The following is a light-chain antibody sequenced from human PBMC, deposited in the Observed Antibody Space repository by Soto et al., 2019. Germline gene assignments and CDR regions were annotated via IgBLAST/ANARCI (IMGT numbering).Light chain of an antibody. J-gene: IGKJ4*01. CDR1: QSVRSNY. CDR2: DAS. Sequence: EMVLTQSPDTLSLSPGERATLSCRASQSVRSNYLAWYQQKPGQAPRFLIYDASSRATGIPDRFSGSGSGTDFTLTISRLEPEDFAVYYCQQYGSSPLTFGGGTKVEL. V-gene: IGKV3-20*01. CDR3: QQYGSSPLT.